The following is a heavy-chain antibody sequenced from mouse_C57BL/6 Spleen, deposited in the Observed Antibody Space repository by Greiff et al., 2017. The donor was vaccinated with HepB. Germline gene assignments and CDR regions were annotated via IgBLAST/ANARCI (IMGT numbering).Heavy chain of an antibody. CDR1: GFNIKDYY. V-gene: IGHV14-2*01. CDR3: ASPITTVVAPYYAMDY. CDR2: IDPEDGET. D-gene: IGHD1-1*01. Sequence: VQLKESGAELVKPGASVKLSCTASGFNIKDYYMHWVKQRTEQGLEWIGRIDPEDGETKYAPKFQGKATITADTSSNTAYLQLSSLTSEDTAVYYCASPITTVVAPYYAMDYWGQGTSVTVSS. J-gene: IGHJ4*01.